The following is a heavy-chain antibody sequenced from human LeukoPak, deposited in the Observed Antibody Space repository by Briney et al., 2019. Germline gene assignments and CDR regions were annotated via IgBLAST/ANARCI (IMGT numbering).Heavy chain of an antibody. CDR1: EYTFTAYY. Sequence: GASVKVSCKASEYTFTAYYVHWVRQAPGQGLEWMGWINPNSGDTNFAQNFQGRVTMTRDTSISTVYMELSRLRSDDTAVYYCARVGQWLVENDGFDPWGQGTLVTVSS. J-gene: IGHJ5*02. V-gene: IGHV1-2*02. CDR3: ARVGQWLVENDGFDP. D-gene: IGHD6-19*01. CDR2: INPNSGDT.